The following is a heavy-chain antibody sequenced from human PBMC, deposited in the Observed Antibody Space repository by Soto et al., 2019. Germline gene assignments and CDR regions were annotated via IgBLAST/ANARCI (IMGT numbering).Heavy chain of an antibody. CDR2: ISSNGGST. V-gene: IGHV3-64*01. CDR3: ARRTPGWYFDL. J-gene: IGHJ2*01. Sequence: EVQLVESGGGLVQPGGSLRLSCAASGFTFSSYAMHWVRQAPGKGLEYVSAISSNGGSTYYANSVKGRFTISRDNSKNTLYLQMGSLRAEDMAVYYCARRTPGWYFDLWGRGPLVTVSS. CDR1: GFTFSSYA.